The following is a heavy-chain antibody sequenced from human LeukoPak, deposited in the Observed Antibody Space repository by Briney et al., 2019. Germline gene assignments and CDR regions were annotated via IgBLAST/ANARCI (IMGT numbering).Heavy chain of an antibody. CDR3: AKGLWRIVGVTTAFDI. J-gene: IGHJ3*02. D-gene: IGHD1-26*01. CDR1: GFTFSSYA. CDR2: ISGSGGST. Sequence: PGGSLRLSCAASGFTFSSYAMSWVRQAPGKGLEWVSAISGSGGSTYYADSVKGRFTISRDNSKNTLYLQMNSLGAEDTAVYYCAKGLWRIVGVTTAFDIWGQGTMVTVSS. V-gene: IGHV3-23*01.